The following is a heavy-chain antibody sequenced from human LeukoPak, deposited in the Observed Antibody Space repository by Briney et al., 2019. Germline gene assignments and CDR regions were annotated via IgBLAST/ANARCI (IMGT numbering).Heavy chain of an antibody. Sequence: SETLSLTCTVSGGSISSGDYSWSWIRQPPGKGLEWIGYIYYSGSTYYNPSLKSRVTISVDTSKNQFSLKLSSVTAADTAVYYCARASNYGGNSDWGQGTLVTVS. D-gene: IGHD4-23*01. V-gene: IGHV4-30-4*01. CDR2: IYYSGST. CDR3: ARASNYGGNSD. J-gene: IGHJ4*02. CDR1: GGSISSGDYS.